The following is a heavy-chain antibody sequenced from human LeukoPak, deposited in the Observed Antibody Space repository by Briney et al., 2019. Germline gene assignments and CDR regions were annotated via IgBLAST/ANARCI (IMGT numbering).Heavy chain of an antibody. Sequence: PGGSLRLSCAASGFTFSDYYMSWIRQAPGKGLEWVSTISRSGSTTYYADSVKGRFTISRDNSKNALYLQMNILRAEDTAIYYCAKMGYTGSYYGNLDAFDIWGQGTMVTASS. CDR2: ISRSGSTT. CDR1: GFTFSDYY. V-gene: IGHV3-11*01. J-gene: IGHJ3*02. CDR3: AKMGYTGSYYGNLDAFDI. D-gene: IGHD1-26*01.